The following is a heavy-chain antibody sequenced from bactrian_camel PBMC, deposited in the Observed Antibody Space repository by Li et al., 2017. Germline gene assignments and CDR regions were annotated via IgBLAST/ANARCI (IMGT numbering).Heavy chain of an antibody. V-gene: IGHV3S1*01. Sequence: HVQLVESGGGSVKAGESLKLSCVAFGGTYSSYRSYCMAWFRQAPGEEREGVATVYIAFRPDDQRTYYVDPVKGRFTISQDNAKNTLYLQMNSLNTEDTAMYYCAAATGLFGGTCVDVRSVDCWGQGTQVTVS. CDR3: AAATGLFGGTCVDVRSVDC. D-gene: IGHD2*01. J-gene: IGHJ6*01. CDR2: VYIAFRPDDQRT. CDR1: GGTYSSYRSYC.